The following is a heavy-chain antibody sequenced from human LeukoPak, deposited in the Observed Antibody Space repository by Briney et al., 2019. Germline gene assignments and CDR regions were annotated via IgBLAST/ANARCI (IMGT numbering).Heavy chain of an antibody. CDR2: ISGSGGST. Sequence: GGTLRLSCAASGFTFSSYGMSRVRQAPGKGLEWVSAISGSGGSTYYADSVKGRFTISRDNSKNTLYLQMNSLRAEDTAVYFCACVRGIGWELLRGLFDYWGQGTLVTVSS. D-gene: IGHD1-26*01. V-gene: IGHV3-23*01. CDR3: ACVRGIGWELLRGLFDY. CDR1: GFTFSSYG. J-gene: IGHJ4*02.